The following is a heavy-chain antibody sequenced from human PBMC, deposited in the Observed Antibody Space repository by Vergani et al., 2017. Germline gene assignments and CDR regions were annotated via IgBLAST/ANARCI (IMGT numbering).Heavy chain of an antibody. CDR2: IRSKAYGGTT. Sequence: EVQLVASWGGLVQPGRSLRLSCTASGFTFGDYAMSWFRQAPGKGLELVGFIRSKAYGGTTEYAASVKGRFTISRDDSKSIAYLQMNSLKTEDTAVYYWRADTAMAGGYYYYYMDVWSKGSTVTVSS. J-gene: IGHJ6*03. D-gene: IGHD5-18*01. V-gene: IGHV3-49*03. CDR3: RADTAMAGGYYYYYMDV. CDR1: GFTFGDYA.